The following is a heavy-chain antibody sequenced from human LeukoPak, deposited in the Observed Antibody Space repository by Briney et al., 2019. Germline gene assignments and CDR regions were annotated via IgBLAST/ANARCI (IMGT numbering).Heavy chain of an antibody. CDR1: GFTFSGYA. CDR3: AKETGPGGSNWFDP. Sequence: PGGSLRLSCTASGFTFSGYAMSWVRQAPGKGLEWVSGISTSGGSTYYADSVKGRFTISRDNSKNTLYLQMNSLRAEDTAVYYCAKETGPGGSNWFDPWGQGTLVTVSS. D-gene: IGHD2-15*01. V-gene: IGHV3-23*01. CDR2: ISTSGGST. J-gene: IGHJ5*02.